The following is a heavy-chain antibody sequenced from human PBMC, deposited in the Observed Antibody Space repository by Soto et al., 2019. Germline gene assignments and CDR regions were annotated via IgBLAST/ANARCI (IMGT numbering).Heavy chain of an antibody. CDR3: ARSMVGGVSDY. CDR1: GGSISSYY. CDR2: IYYGGST. J-gene: IGHJ4*02. Sequence: SETLSLTCTVSGGSISSYYWSWIRQPPGKGLEWIGYIYYGGSTNYNPSLKSRVAISVDTSKNQFSLKLSSVTAADTAVYYCARSMVGGVSDYWGQGPLVTFPS. V-gene: IGHV4-59*01. D-gene: IGHD3-10*01.